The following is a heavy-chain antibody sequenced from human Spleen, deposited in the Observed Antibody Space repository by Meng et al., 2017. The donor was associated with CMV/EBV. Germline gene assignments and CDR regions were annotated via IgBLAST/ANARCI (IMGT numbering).Heavy chain of an antibody. V-gene: IGHV1-46*01. CDR2: ISPSGGST. J-gene: IGHJ4*02. CDR1: STFSSYY. D-gene: IGHD6-19*01. CDR3: ARVRSSGWYKDPDYYDY. Sequence: STFSSYYMHWVRQALGQGLGWVRMISPSGGSTSYAQKFQGRVTVTRDTSTSAVYLELSSLRSEDTAMYYCARVRSSGWYKDPDYYDYWGQGTLVTVSS.